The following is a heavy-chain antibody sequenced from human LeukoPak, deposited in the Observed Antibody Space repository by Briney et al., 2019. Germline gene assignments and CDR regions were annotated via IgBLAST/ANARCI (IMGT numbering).Heavy chain of an antibody. J-gene: IGHJ4*02. D-gene: IGHD4-11*01. CDR3: AKAGDYSYFDY. CDR2: ISGSDGST. CDR1: GFTFTYYA. V-gene: IGHV3-23*01. Sequence: HPGGSLRLSCAASGFTFTYYAMNWARQAPGKGLEWVSAISGSDGSTYYADSVKGRFTISRDNSKDTLYLQMNSLRAEDTAIYYCAKAGDYSYFDYWGQGTLVTVSS.